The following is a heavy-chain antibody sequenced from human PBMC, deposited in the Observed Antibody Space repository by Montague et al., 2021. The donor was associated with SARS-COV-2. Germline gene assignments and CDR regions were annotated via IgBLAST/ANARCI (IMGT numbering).Heavy chain of an antibody. J-gene: IGHJ4*02. CDR3: ARRTDILTGYYDY. Sequence: ETLSLTCAVAGGSISHYYWGWIRQPAGKGLEWIGYIYSSGGTNYNPSLKSRVTLSLDAAKNHFSLRLSSVTAADTAVYYCARRTDILTGYYDYWGQGTLVTVSS. CDR2: IYSSGGT. CDR1: GGSISHYY. V-gene: IGHV4-59*01. D-gene: IGHD3-9*01.